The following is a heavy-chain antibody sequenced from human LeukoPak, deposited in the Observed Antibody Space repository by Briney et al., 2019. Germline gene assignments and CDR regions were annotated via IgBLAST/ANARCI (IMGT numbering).Heavy chain of an antibody. CDR1: GGSFSGYY. J-gene: IGHJ5*02. CDR2: INHSGST. Sequence: PSETLSLTCAVYGGSFSGYYWSWIRQPPGKGLEWIGEINHSGSTNYNLSLKSRVTISVDTSKNQFSLKLSSVTAADTAVYYCARGVSNWFDPWGQGTLVTVSS. V-gene: IGHV4-34*01. CDR3: ARGVSNWFDP.